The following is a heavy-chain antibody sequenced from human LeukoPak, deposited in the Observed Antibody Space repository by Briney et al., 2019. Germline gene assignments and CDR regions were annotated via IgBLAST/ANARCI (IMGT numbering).Heavy chain of an antibody. CDR1: RFTFSSYG. J-gene: IGHJ4*02. D-gene: IGHD6-13*01. CDR3: ARDGVPYSTSWAPPPGF. V-gene: IGHV3-30*03. Sequence: QPGRSLRLSCAASRFTFSSYGMHWVRQAPGKGLEWVAVMSYDGGYRFYADSVKGRFTISRDNSENTLYLQMNSLRDEDTAMYYCARDGVPYSTSWAPPPGFWGQGTLVTVSS. CDR2: MSYDGGYR.